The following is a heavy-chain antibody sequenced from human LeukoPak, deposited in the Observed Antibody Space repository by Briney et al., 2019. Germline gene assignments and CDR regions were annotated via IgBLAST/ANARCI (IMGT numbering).Heavy chain of an antibody. CDR2: ISSSSSYI. D-gene: IGHD1-26*01. V-gene: IGHV3-21*01. J-gene: IGHJ4*02. CDR1: GFTFSSYS. CDR3: AREARGTGATN. Sequence: GGSLRLSCAASGFTFSSYSMNWVRQAPGKGLEWVSSISSSSSYIYYADSVKGRFTISRDNAKNSLYLQMNSLRAEDTAVYYCAREARGTGATNWGQGILVTVSS.